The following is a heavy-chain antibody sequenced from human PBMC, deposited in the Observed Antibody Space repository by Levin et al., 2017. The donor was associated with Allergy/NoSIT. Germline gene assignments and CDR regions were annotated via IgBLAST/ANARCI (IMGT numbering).Heavy chain of an antibody. Sequence: SQTLSLTCTVSSGSISSSSHYWGWMRQPPGKGLECIGSIYYSGSTYYNPSLKSRVTISVDTSKNQFSLKLSSVTAADTAVYYCARRNHYYYYMDVWGKGTTVTVSS. CDR1: SGSISSSSHY. V-gene: IGHV4-39*01. CDR3: ARRNHYYYYMDV. CDR2: IYYSGST. J-gene: IGHJ6*03.